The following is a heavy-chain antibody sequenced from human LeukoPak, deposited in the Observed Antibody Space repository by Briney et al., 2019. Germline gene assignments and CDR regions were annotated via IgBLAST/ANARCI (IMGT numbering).Heavy chain of an antibody. J-gene: IGHJ6*04. V-gene: IGHV3-53*01. CDR3: AREGLTMVRGADV. CDR1: GFTVSSNY. Sequence: GGSLRLSCAASGFTVSSNYMSWVRQAPGKGLEWVSVIYSGGSTYYADSVKGRFTISRDNSKNTVYLQMNSLRAEDTAVYYRAREGLTMVRGADVWGKGTTVTVSS. D-gene: IGHD3-10*01. CDR2: IYSGGST.